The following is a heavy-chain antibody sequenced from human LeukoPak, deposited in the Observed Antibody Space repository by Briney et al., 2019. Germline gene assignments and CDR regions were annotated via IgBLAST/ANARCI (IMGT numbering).Heavy chain of an antibody. V-gene: IGHV4-4*07. Sequence: SETLSLTCTVSGGSISSYYWSWIRQPAGKGLEWIGRIYTSGSTNYNPSLKSRVTISVDTSKNQFSLKLSSVTAADTAVYYCARALLSSSWYKYYYYYYMDVWGKGATVTVSS. CDR2: IYTSGST. CDR3: ARALLSSSWYKYYYYYYMDV. D-gene: IGHD6-13*01. J-gene: IGHJ6*03. CDR1: GGSISSYY.